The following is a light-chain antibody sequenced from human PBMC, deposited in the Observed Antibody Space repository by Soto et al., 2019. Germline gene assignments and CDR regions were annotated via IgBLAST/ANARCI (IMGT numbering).Light chain of an antibody. CDR2: EVS. CDR1: SSDVGGYTH. Sequence: QSALTQPASVSESPGQSITISCTGTSSDVGGYTHVSWYQQYAGKAPKLMIYEVSNQPSGVSNRFSGSKSGNTASLTISGLQAEDEADYYCNSYTGSSTYVFGTGTKLTVL. V-gene: IGLV2-14*01. J-gene: IGLJ1*01. CDR3: NSYTGSSTYV.